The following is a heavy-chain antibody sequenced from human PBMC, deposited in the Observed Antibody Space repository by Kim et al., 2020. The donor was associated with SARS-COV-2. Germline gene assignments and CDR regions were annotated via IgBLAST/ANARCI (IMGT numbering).Heavy chain of an antibody. CDR2: T. Sequence: TTYAPQFHGMVTMTREPSISTAYMELSRLRSDDTAVYYCARAVWFGADFDYWGQGTLVTVSS. J-gene: IGHJ4*02. D-gene: IGHD3-10*01. CDR3: ARAVWFGADFDY. V-gene: IGHV1-2*02.